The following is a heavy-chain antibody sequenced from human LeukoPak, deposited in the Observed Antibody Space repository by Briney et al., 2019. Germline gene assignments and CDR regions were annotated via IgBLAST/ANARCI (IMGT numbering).Heavy chain of an antibody. V-gene: IGHV4-59*13. CDR2: IYYSGST. CDR1: GDSISSYY. D-gene: IGHD3-10*01. J-gene: IGHJ5*02. Sequence: SETLSLTCTVSGDSISSYYWSWIRQSPGKGLEWIGYIYYSGSTNYNPSLKSRVTISVDTSKNQFSLKLSSVTAADTAVHYCARLSRITMVRGVSTDLNWFDPWGQGTLVTVSS. CDR3: ARLSRITMVRGVSTDLNWFDP.